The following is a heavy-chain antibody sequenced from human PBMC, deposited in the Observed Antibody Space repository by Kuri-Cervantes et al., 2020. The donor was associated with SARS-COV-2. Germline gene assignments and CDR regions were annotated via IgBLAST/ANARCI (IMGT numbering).Heavy chain of an antibody. CDR3: ARAPKPYYYGSGSYYDY. J-gene: IGHJ4*02. V-gene: IGHV1-18*01. CDR1: GYTFTSYG. Sequence: ASVKVSCKASGYTFTSYGISWVRQAPGQGLEWMGWISAYNGNTNYAQKLQGRVTMTTDTSTSTAYMELRSLGSEDTAVYYCARAPKPYYYGSGSYYDYWGQGTLVTVSS. D-gene: IGHD3-10*01. CDR2: ISAYNGNT.